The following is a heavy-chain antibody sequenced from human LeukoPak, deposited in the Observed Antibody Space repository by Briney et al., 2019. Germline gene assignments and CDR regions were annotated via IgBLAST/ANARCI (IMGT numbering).Heavy chain of an antibody. D-gene: IGHD3-22*01. CDR3: ARSPRRPYDSSGYSDY. CDR2: TYYRSKWYN. V-gene: IGHV6-1*01. CDR1: GDSVSSNSAA. J-gene: IGHJ4*02. Sequence: SQTLSLTCAISGDSVSSNSAAWNWIRQSPSRGLEWLGRTYYRSKWYNDYAVSVKSRITINPDTSKNQFSLQLNSVTPEDTAVYYCARSPRRPYDSSGYSDYWGQGTLVTVSS.